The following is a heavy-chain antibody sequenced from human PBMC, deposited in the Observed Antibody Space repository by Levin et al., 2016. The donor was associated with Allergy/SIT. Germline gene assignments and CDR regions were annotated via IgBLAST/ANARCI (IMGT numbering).Heavy chain of an antibody. CDR3: TRVDYGDYGDAFDL. V-gene: IGHV3-53*01. CDR2: IYSGGRT. D-gene: IGHD4-17*01. CDR1: GFTVNNNY. J-gene: IGHJ3*01. Sequence: GGSLRLSCAASGFTVNNNYMSWVRQAPGKGLEWVSVIYSGGRTYYADSVKGRFTISTDNSKNTLYLQMTSLRVEDTAMFYCTRVDYGDYGDAFDLWGQGTLVTVSS.